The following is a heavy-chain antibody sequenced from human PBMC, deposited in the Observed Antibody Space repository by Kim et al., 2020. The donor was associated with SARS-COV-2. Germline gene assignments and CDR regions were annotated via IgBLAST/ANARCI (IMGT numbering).Heavy chain of an antibody. J-gene: IGHJ6*02. Sequence: KCNRKYSQTFQGRVTITRDTSASTDYMELSSLRSEDTAVYYCARQKGMDVWGPGTTVTVSS. CDR3: ARQKGMDV. V-gene: IGHV1-3*01. CDR2: KCNR.